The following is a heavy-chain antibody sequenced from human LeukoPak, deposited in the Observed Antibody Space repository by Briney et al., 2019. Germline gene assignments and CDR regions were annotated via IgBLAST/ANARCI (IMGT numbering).Heavy chain of an antibody. D-gene: IGHD1-14*01. CDR2: IYYSGSA. CDR3: ARSEEGYYYYGMEV. J-gene: IGHJ6*02. Sequence: SETLSLTCTVSGGSITSGDYYWSWIRQPPGKGVEWIGYIYYSGSAYYNPSLKSRVTISVDMSKNQFSLKLSSLTAADTGVYYCARSEEGYYYYGMEVWGQGTTVTVSS. V-gene: IGHV4-30-4*01. CDR1: GGSITSGDYY.